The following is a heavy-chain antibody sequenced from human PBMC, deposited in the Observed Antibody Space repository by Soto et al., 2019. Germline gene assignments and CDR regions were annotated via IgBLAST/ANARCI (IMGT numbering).Heavy chain of an antibody. V-gene: IGHV3-23*01. CDR3: ARDPPATRHGMDV. CDR1: GFTFSSYA. J-gene: IGHJ6*02. Sequence: LRLSCAASGFTFSSYAMSWVRQAPGKGLEWVSAISGSGGSTYYADSVRGRFTISRDNSKNTLYLQMKSLRAEDTAVYYCARDPPATRHGMDVWGQGTTVTVSS. CDR2: ISGSGGST.